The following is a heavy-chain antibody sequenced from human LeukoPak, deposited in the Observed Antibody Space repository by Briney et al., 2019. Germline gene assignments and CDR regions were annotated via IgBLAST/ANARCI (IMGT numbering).Heavy chain of an antibody. J-gene: IGHJ3*02. CDR1: GYSFSSYW. V-gene: IGHV5-10-1*01. CDR3: ARHSADYDILTGYQAVDAFDI. CDR2: IDPSDSYT. Sequence: GESLKISCKGSGYSFSSYWMSWVRQMPGKGLEWMGRIDPSDSYTNYSPSFQGHVTISADKSISTAYLQWSSLKASDTAMYYCARHSADYDILTGYQAVDAFDIWGQGTMVTVSS. D-gene: IGHD3-9*01.